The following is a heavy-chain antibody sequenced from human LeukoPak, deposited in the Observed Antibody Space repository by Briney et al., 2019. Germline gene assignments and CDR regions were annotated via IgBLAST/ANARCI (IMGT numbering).Heavy chain of an antibody. CDR2: ISYDGSNK. J-gene: IGHJ4*02. Sequence: GGSLRLSCAASGFTFSSYAMHWVRQAPGKGLDWVAVISYDGSNKYYADSVKGRFTISRDNSKNTLSLQMNSLRAEDTAVYYCARDPTGSYNFDYWGQGTLVTVSS. CDR3: ARDPTGSYNFDY. D-gene: IGHD3-10*01. CDR1: GFTFSSYA. V-gene: IGHV3-30-3*01.